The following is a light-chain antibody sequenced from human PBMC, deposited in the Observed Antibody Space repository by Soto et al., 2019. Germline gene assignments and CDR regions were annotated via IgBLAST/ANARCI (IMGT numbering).Light chain of an antibody. V-gene: IGKV1-5*03. J-gene: IGKJ1*01. Sequence: DIQKTQTPATVCAFGGARVTMNGRASQSLTTSSACYQQIPWKSPKLLIYFASSLESGVPARSSGIGSATDFTLSISSLHSDDFATYYCQQYGSYSRPVGQGTKVDSK. CDR3: QQYGSYSRP. CDR2: FAS. CDR1: QSLTTS.